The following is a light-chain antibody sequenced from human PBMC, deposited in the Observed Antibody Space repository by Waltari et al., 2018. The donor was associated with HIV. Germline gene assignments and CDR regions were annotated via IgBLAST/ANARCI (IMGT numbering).Light chain of an antibody. Sequence: SSRLTQPPSVSVAPGETATLTCGALNIERTSVHWYQQKAGQAPVVVLSYDTDRPAGIPERFSGFNSGHSATLIISRVGAGDEADYYCQVWDSASDHVLFGGGTRLTVL. CDR2: YDT. CDR3: QVWDSASDHVL. CDR1: NIERTS. J-gene: IGLJ2*01. V-gene: IGLV3-21*04.